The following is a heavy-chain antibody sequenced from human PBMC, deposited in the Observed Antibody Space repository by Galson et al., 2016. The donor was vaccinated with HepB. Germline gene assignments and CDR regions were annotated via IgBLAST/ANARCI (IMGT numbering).Heavy chain of an antibody. J-gene: IGHJ4*02. D-gene: IGHD2-2*02. V-gene: IGHV3-11*06. CDR1: GFTFRDYY. CDR3: ARALPYTVVPDY. Sequence: SLRLSCAVSGFTFRDYYMTWIRRAPGKGLECISYNSGTNSYTKYADFVKGRFTMFRDNDKNSLFLQMNSLRAEDTAVYYCARALPYTVVPDYWGQGTLVTVST. CDR2: NSGTNSYT.